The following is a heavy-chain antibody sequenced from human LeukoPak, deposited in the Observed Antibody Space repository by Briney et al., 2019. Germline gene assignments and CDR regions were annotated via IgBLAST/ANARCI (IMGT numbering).Heavy chain of an antibody. J-gene: IGHJ6*03. CDR2: ISWNSGSI. CDR1: GFTFDDYA. CDR3: ARQLEFYYYMDG. V-gene: IGHV3-9*01. D-gene: IGHD6-6*01. Sequence: PGGSLRLSCAASGFTFDDYAMRWVRQAPGKGLEWVSGISWNSGSIGYADSVKGRFTISRDNAKNSLYLQMNSLRAEDTALYYCARQLEFYYYMDGWGKATTVTVAS.